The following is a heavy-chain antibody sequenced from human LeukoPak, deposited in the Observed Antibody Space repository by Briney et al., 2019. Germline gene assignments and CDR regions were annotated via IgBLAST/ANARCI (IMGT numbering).Heavy chain of an antibody. CDR3: ARAHYDSSSGIQENWFGSYYYYYMDV. CDR2: ISWDGGST. Sequence: SGGSLRLSCAASGFTFDDYAMHWVRQAPGKGLEWVSLISWDGGSTYYADSVKGRFTISRDNAKNSLYLQMNSLRAEDTAVYYCARAHYDSSSGIQENWFGSYYYYYMDVWGKGTTVTISS. CDR1: GFTFDDYA. V-gene: IGHV3-43D*03. J-gene: IGHJ6*03. D-gene: IGHD3-22*01.